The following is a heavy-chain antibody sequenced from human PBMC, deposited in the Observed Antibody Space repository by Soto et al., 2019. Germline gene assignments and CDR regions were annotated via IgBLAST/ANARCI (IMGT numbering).Heavy chain of an antibody. V-gene: IGHV1-69*13. Sequence: SVKVSCKASGGTFSGDAIGWVRQAPGQGLEWMGGIIPIFGTANYAQKFQGRVTITADESTSTAYMELSSLRSEDTAVYYCARDRYCSGGSCYPFAYWGQGTLVTVSS. CDR1: GGTFSGDA. CDR3: ARDRYCSGGSCYPFAY. J-gene: IGHJ4*02. D-gene: IGHD2-15*01. CDR2: IIPIFGTA.